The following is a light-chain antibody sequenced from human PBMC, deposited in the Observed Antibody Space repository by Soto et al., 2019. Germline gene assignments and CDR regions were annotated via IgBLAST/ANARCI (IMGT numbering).Light chain of an antibody. CDR1: SSDVGGYNY. J-gene: IGLJ1*01. V-gene: IGLV2-14*01. CDR2: DVT. CDR3: SSFTRSTTYV. Sequence: QSALTQPASVSGSPGQSITISCTGTSSDVGGYNYVSWYQQHPGKVPKLIIYDVTNRPSGVSDRFSASKSGNTASLTISGLQAEDEAEYYCSSFTRSTTYVFGTGTKLTVL.